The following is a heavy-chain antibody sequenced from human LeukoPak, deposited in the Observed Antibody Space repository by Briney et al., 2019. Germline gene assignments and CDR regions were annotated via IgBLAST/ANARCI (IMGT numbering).Heavy chain of an antibody. D-gene: IGHD6-6*01. V-gene: IGHV1-18*01. CDR3: ARTVAAGYSSSYGP. J-gene: IGHJ5*02. CDR2: ISAYNGNT. Sequence: GASVKVSCKASGYTFTSYGISWVRQAPGQGLEWMGWISAYNGNTNYAQKLQGRVTMTTDTSTSTAHMELRSLRSDDTAVYYCARTVAAGYSSSYGPWGQGTLVTVSS. CDR1: GYTFTSYG.